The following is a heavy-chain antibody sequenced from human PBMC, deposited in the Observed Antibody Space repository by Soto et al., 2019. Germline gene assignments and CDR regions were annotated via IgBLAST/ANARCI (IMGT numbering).Heavy chain of an antibody. CDR3: AISEGTVVVGAWPVDY. D-gene: IGHD2-15*01. J-gene: IGHJ4*02. CDR2: INPNSGGT. CDR1: GYTFTGYY. Sequence: ASVKVSCKASGYTFTGYYMHWVRQAPGQGLEWMGWINPNSGGTNYAQKFQGRVTMTRDTSISTAYMELSRLRSDDPAVYYCAISEGTVVVGAWPVDYWGQGTLVTVSS. V-gene: IGHV1-2*02.